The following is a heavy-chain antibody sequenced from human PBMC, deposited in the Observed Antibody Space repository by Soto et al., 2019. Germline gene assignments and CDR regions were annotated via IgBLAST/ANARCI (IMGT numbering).Heavy chain of an antibody. V-gene: IGHV3-23*01. CDR3: AKGRYYGSREYYFDY. CDR2: ISGSGGST. D-gene: IGHD3-10*01. Sequence: GSLRLSCAASGFTFSSYAMSWVRQAPGKGLEWVSAISGSGGSTYYADSVKGRFTISRDNSKNTLYLQMNSLRAEDTAVYYCAKGRYYGSREYYFDYWGQGTLVTVSS. CDR1: GFTFSSYA. J-gene: IGHJ4*02.